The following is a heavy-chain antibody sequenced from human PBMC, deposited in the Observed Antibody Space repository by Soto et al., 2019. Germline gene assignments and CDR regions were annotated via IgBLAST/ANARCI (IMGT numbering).Heavy chain of an antibody. V-gene: IGHV1-18*01. CDR1: GYTFTNYG. D-gene: IGHD6-13*01. Sequence: GASVKVSCKTSGYTFTNYGISWVRQAPGQGLRWMGWISAHTGNTNYAQKFQGRVTMTTDTSTSTAYMELRSLRSDDTAVYYCARVLGYNSSWWRHTAFDIWGQGTMVTVSS. CDR3: ARVLGYNSSWWRHTAFDI. CDR2: ISAHTGNT. J-gene: IGHJ3*02.